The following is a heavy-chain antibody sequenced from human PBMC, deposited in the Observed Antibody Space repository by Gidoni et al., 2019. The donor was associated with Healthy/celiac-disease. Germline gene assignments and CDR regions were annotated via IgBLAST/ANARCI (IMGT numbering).Heavy chain of an antibody. V-gene: IGHV3-23*01. CDR3: AKDERYYDSSGYSLYYDY. D-gene: IGHD3-22*01. Sequence: EVQLLESGGGVVQPGGSLRLSCAASGFTFSSYSMSWVRQAPGKGLEWVSAISGSGGSTYYADYVKGRFTISRDNSKNTLYLQMNSLRAEDTAVYYCAKDERYYDSSGYSLYYDYWGQGTLVTVSS. CDR2: ISGSGGST. J-gene: IGHJ4*02. CDR1: GFTFSSYS.